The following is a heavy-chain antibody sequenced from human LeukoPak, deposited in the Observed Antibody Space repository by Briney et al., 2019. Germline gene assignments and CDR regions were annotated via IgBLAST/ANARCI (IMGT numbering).Heavy chain of an antibody. CDR1: GFTFSSYS. J-gene: IGHJ3*02. CDR2: ISSSSYI. Sequence: GGSLRLSCAASGFTFSSYSMNWVRQAPGKGLEWVSSISSSSYIYYADSVKGRFTISRDNAKNSLYLQMNSLRAEDTAVYYCARDLSGEPRGAFDIWGQGTMVTVSS. V-gene: IGHV3-21*01. CDR3: ARDLSGEPRGAFDI. D-gene: IGHD7-27*01.